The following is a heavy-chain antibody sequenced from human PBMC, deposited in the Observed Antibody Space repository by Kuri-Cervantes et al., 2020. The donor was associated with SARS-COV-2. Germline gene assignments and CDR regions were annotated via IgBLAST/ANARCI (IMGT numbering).Heavy chain of an antibody. CDR3: AKDYRITIFGVVIRSYYYYMDV. D-gene: IGHD3-3*01. CDR2: IRYDGSNK. Sequence: LSLTCAASGFTFSSYGMHWVRQAPGKGLEWVAFIRYDGSNKYYADSVKGRFTISRDNSKNTLYLQMNSLRAEDTAVYYCAKDYRITIFGVVIRSYYYYMDVWGKGTTVTVSS. V-gene: IGHV3-30*02. CDR1: GFTFSSYG. J-gene: IGHJ6*03.